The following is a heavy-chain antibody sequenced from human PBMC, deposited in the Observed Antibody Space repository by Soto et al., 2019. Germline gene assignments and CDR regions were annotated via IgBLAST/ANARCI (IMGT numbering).Heavy chain of an antibody. Sequence: QVQLVESGGGVVQPGRSLRLSCAASGFTFSSYAMHWVRQAPGKGLEWVAVISYDGSNKYYADSVKGRFTISRDNSKNTLYLQMNSLRAEDTAVSYCARDGVRYSAVDGTYVDYWGQGTLVTVSS. CDR2: ISYDGSNK. V-gene: IGHV3-30-3*01. CDR3: ARDGVRYSAVDGTYVDY. J-gene: IGHJ4*02. D-gene: IGHD6-19*01. CDR1: GFTFSSYA.